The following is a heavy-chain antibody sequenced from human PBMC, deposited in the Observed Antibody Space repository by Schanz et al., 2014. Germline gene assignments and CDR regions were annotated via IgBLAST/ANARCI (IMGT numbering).Heavy chain of an antibody. J-gene: IGHJ4*02. CDR2: IIPICATV. CDR1: GFTFSSYA. Sequence: VQLVESGGGLVKHCFSVRISCAASGFTFSSYAISWVRQAPGQGLEWMGGIIPICATVNYAQMLQGRVTITSDESTMTAHIEKSRLVYYYAAVYCGARRSPGIQELLPDYWGEGTLVNVSS. CDR3: ARRSPGIQELLPDY. D-gene: IGHD3-3*01. V-gene: IGHV1-69*01.